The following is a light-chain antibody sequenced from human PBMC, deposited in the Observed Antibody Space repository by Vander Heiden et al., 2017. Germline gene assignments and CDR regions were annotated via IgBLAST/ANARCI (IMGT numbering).Light chain of an antibody. CDR1: QSISSY. Sequence: DIHMTQSPSSLSASVGDRVTITCRASQSISSYLNWYQQKPGKAPKLLIYAASSLQSGVPSRCSGSGSGTDFTLTISSLQPEDFATYYCQQSYSTPKTFGPGTKVDIK. J-gene: IGKJ3*01. CDR2: AAS. V-gene: IGKV1-39*01. CDR3: QQSYSTPKT.